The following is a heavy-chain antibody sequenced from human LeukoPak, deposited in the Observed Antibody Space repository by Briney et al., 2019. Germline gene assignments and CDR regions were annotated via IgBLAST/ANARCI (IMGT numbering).Heavy chain of an antibody. CDR1: GDSITSYY. CDR2: IYSSGST. J-gene: IGHJ5*02. Sequence: SETLSLTCTVSGDSITSYYWSWIRQPAGKGLEWIGRIYSSGSTNYNPSLNSRVTMSLDTSKNLFSLKLSSVTAADTAVYYCAREGNGDFARWGQGALVTVS. V-gene: IGHV4-4*07. D-gene: IGHD4-17*01. CDR3: AREGNGDFAR.